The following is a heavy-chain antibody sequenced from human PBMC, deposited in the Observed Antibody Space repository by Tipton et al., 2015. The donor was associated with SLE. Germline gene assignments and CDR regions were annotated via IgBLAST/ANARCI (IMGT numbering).Heavy chain of an antibody. D-gene: IGHD6-19*01. J-gene: IGHJ4*02. CDR3: AAGIAVAGDY. V-gene: IGHV3-30*04. CDR1: GFTFSSYA. CDR2: ISYDGSNK. Sequence: RSLRLSCAASGFTFSSYAMHWVRQAPGKGLEWVAVISYDGSNKYYADSVKGQFTISRDNSKNTLYLQMNSLRAEDTAVYYCAAGIAVAGDYWGQGTLVTVSS.